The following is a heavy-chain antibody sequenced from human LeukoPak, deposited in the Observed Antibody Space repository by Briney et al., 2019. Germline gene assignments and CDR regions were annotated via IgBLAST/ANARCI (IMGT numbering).Heavy chain of an antibody. CDR1: GFTFSSYE. V-gene: IGHV3-48*03. J-gene: IGHJ4*02. CDR3: ARRVAGFMAD. CDR2: ITSSGSTT. D-gene: IGHD6-19*01. Sequence: PGGSLRLSCAASGFTFSSYEMKWVRQAPGKGLEWVSYITSSGSTTYYADSVKGRFTISRDNTKNTVYLQMNSLRAEDTAVYYCARRVAGFMADWGQGTLVTVSS.